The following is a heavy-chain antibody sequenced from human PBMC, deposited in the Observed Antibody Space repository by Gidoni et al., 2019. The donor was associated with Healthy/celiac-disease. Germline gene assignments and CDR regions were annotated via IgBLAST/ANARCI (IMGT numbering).Heavy chain of an antibody. V-gene: IGHV4-59*08. CDR1: GGSISSYY. CDR3: ARHWTYGSQVDY. D-gene: IGHD3-10*01. CDR2: IYYSGST. Sequence: QVQLQESGPGLVKPSETLSPTCTVSGGSISSYYWSWIRQPPGKGLEWIGYIYYSGSTNYNPSLKGRVTISVDTSKNQFSLKLSSVTAADTAVYYCARHWTYGSQVDYWGQGTLVTVSS. J-gene: IGHJ4*02.